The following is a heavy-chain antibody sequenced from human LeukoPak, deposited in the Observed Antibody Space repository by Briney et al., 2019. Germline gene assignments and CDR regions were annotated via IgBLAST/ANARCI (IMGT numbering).Heavy chain of an antibody. J-gene: IGHJ4*02. Sequence: GGSLRLSCAASGFTFSSYSMNWVRQAPGKGLEWVSSISSSSSYIYYADSVKDRFTISRDNAKNSLYLQMNSLRAEDTAVYYCARDGDYGDYIDYWGQGTLVTVSS. CDR3: ARDGDYGDYIDY. D-gene: IGHD4-17*01. V-gene: IGHV3-21*01. CDR2: ISSSSSYI. CDR1: GFTFSSYS.